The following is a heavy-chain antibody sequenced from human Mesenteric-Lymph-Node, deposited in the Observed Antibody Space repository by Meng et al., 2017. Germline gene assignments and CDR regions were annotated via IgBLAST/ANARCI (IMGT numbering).Heavy chain of an antibody. CDR1: GYTFTSYD. V-gene: IGHV1-18*01. Sequence: LVQAGAGVKEPGASVKVSCNASGYTFTSYDINWVRQATGQGLEWMGWISGYNGNTNYAQKLQGRVTMTTDTSTSTAYMELRSLRSDDTAVYYCARPLGYCSGGSCYYNDWGQGTLVTVSS. J-gene: IGHJ4*02. CDR3: ARPLGYCSGGSCYYND. D-gene: IGHD2-15*01. CDR2: ISGYNGNT.